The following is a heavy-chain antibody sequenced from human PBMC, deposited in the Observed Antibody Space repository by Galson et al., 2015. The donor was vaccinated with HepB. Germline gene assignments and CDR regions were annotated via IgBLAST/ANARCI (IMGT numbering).Heavy chain of an antibody. CDR1: GGSFSRHA. Sequence: SVKVSCKASGGSFSRHAISWVRQAPGQGLEWVGGFIPVFGSASYAQEFQGRVTITADEKKSTTYMELSSLRSEDTAFYYCARTSYDYTNVVRGMRYYYYGMDVWGQGTTVTVSS. V-gene: IGHV1-69*13. CDR3: ARTSYDYTNVVRGMRYYYYGMDV. J-gene: IGHJ6*02. CDR2: FIPVFGSA. D-gene: IGHD3-10*01.